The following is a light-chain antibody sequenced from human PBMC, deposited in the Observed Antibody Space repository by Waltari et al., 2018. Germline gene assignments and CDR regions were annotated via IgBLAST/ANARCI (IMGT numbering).Light chain of an antibody. CDR2: DAS. CDR1: QDISNY. V-gene: IGKV1-33*01. J-gene: IGKJ3*01. Sequence: DIQMTQSPSSLSAFVGDRVIMTCQASQDISNYLNWYQQKPGKAPKLLIRDASNLETGVPTRFSGSQSRTDFTLTISNLQPEDVGTYYCQRYDNLPIFAFGPGTKVEIK. CDR3: QRYDNLPIFA.